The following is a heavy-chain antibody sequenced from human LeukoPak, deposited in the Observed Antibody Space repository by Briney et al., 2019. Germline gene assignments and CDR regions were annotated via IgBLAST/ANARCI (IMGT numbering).Heavy chain of an antibody. Sequence: SSVKVSCKASGGTFSSYAIGWVPQAPGQGLEWIGRIIPIFGTANYAQKFQGRVTITTDESTSTAYMELSSLRSEDTAVYYCARDLMVYAGPRPMNAFDIWGQGTMVTVSS. V-gene: IGHV1-69*05. CDR3: ARDLMVYAGPRPMNAFDI. CDR2: IIPIFGTA. D-gene: IGHD2-8*01. CDR1: GGTFSSYA. J-gene: IGHJ3*02.